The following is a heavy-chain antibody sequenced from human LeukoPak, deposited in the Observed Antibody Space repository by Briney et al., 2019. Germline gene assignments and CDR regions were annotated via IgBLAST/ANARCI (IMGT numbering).Heavy chain of an antibody. D-gene: IGHD6-13*01. J-gene: IGHJ4*02. CDR2: IYYSGST. Sequence: PSETLPLTCTVSGGSISSSSYYWGWIRQPPGKGLEWIGSIYYSGSTYYNPSLKSRVTISVDTSKNQFSLKLSSVTAADTAVYYCARSFPAAGTVDYWGQGTLVTVSS. CDR3: ARSFPAAGTVDY. V-gene: IGHV4-39*07. CDR1: GGSISSSSYY.